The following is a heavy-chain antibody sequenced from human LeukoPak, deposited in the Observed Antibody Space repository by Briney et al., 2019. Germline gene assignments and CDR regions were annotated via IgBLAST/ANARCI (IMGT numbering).Heavy chain of an antibody. CDR3: ARYSGIYSYFDY. J-gene: IGHJ4*02. V-gene: IGHV4-59*04. Sequence: SETLSLTCTVSGGSISSYYWSWIRQPPGKGLEWIGSIYHSGSTYYNPSLKSRVTMSVDRSKSQFSLNLSSMTAADTAVYYCARYSGIYSYFDYWGQGTLVTVSS. CDR1: GGSISSYY. D-gene: IGHD1-26*01. CDR2: IYHSGST.